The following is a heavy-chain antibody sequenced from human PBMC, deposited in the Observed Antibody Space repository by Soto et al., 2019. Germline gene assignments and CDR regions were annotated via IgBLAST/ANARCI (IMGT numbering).Heavy chain of an antibody. Sequence: QVQLVESGGGVVQPGRSLRLSCAASGFPFTSYGMHWVREGPGKGLEWLAVISYDGSNKFYADSVKGRFTISRDNSKNTLYLQMNSLRPEDTALYYCVGGQFYFDYRGQGTLAIVSS. D-gene: IGHD3-10*01. CDR2: ISYDGSNK. CDR1: GFPFTSYG. CDR3: VGGQFYFDY. V-gene: IGHV3-30*03. J-gene: IGHJ4*02.